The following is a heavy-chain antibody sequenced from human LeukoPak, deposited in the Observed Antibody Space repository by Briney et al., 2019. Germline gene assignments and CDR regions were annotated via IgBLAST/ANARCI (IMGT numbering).Heavy chain of an antibody. CDR1: GYTFTGYY. D-gene: IGHD5-24*01. Sequence: ASVKVSYKASGYTFTGYYMHWVRQAPGQGLEWMGRINPNSGGTNYAQKFQGRVTMTRNTSISTAYMELSSLRSEDTAVYYCARADGYNYNYYYYMDVWGKGTTVTVSS. CDR3: ARADGYNYNYYYYMDV. CDR2: INPNSGGT. V-gene: IGHV1-2*06. J-gene: IGHJ6*03.